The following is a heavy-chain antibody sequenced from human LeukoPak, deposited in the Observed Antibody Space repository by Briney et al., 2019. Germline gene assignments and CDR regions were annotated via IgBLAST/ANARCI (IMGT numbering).Heavy chain of an antibody. V-gene: IGHV4-59*12. Sequence: SETLSLTCTVSGGSISSYYWSWIRQPPGKGLEWIGYIYYSGSTYYNPSLKSRGTISVDTSKNQFSLKLSSVTAADTAVYYCARERGELLWFGELRPFDYWGQGTLVTVSS. J-gene: IGHJ4*02. D-gene: IGHD3-10*01. CDR2: IYYSGST. CDR1: GGSISSYY. CDR3: ARERGELLWFGELRPFDY.